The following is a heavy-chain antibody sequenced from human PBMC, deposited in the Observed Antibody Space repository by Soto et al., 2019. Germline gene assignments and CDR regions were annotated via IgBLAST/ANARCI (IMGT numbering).Heavy chain of an antibody. Sequence: SETLSLTCTASGGSISSYYWSWIRQPAGKGLEWIGRIYTSGSTNYNPSLKSRVTMSVDTSKNQFSLKLSSVTAADTAVYYCAREGVHYDILTGYPWGQGTLVTVSS. J-gene: IGHJ5*02. V-gene: IGHV4-4*07. CDR2: IYTSGST. CDR1: GGSISSYY. CDR3: AREGVHYDILTGYP. D-gene: IGHD3-9*01.